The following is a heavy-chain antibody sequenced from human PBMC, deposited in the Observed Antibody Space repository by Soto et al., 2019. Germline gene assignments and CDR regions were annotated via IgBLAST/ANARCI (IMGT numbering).Heavy chain of an antibody. CDR3: ARVHYDFWSGYYLGRAYYYYYYMDV. J-gene: IGHJ6*03. CDR2: IYYSGST. V-gene: IGHV4-39*01. Sequence: SETLSLTCTVSGGSISSSSYYWGWIRQPPGKGLEWIGSIYYSGSTYYNPSLKSRVTISVDTSKNQFSLKLSSVTAADTAVYYCARVHYDFWSGYYLGRAYYYYYYMDVWGKGTTVTVS. D-gene: IGHD3-3*01. CDR1: GGSISSSSYY.